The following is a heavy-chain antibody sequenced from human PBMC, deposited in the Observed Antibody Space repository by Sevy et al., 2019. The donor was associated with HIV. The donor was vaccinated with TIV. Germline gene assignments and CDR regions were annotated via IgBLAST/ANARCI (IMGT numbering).Heavy chain of an antibody. CDR2: IFWDDDK. CDR1: GFSLSTSGVH. J-gene: IGHJ6*02. CDR3: VYRLRWGGRGNYGMDV. D-gene: IGHD3-16*01. V-gene: IGHV2-5*02. Sequence: SGPTLVNPTETLTLTCTFSGFSLSTSGVHLGWIRQPPGKALGWLALIFWDDDKRYSPSLKNRLTITKDTSKNQVVLTSTSMDPVDTATFYCVYRLRWGGRGNYGMDVSGQGTTVTVSS.